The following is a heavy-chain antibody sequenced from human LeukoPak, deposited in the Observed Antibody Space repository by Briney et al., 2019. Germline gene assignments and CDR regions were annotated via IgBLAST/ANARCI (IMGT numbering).Heavy chain of an antibody. J-gene: IGHJ4*02. CDR3: AGAQLDDSGYDLRY. D-gene: IGHD5-12*01. CDR1: GDSISNINYS. CDR2: VFYSETT. Sequence: SETLSLTCTVSGDSISNINYSWGWIRQSPGTGLEWIGSVFYSETTSYNPSLESRVTVSVDTSKNHFSLKLNSVTPEDTAVYYCAGAQLDDSGYDLRYWGQGTLVTVSS. V-gene: IGHV4-39*02.